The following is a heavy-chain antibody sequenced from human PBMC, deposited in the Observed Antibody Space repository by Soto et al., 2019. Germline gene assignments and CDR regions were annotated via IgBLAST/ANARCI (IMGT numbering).Heavy chain of an antibody. CDR2: ISGSGADT. CDR1: GFTFNNYA. V-gene: IGHV3-23*01. Sequence: LRLSCAASGFTFNNYAMSWVRQAPGKGLQCVSAISGSGADTYYADSVKGRFTISRDNSKNTLYLQMNSLRAEDTAVYYCAKDPSVSTAYYFDYWGQGALVTVSS. CDR3: AKDPSVSTAYYFDY. J-gene: IGHJ4*02. D-gene: IGHD4-17*01.